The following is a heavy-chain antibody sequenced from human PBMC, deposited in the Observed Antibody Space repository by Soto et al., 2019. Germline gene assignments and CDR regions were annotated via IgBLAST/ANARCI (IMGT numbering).Heavy chain of an antibody. D-gene: IGHD1-26*01. J-gene: IGHJ4*02. CDR2: ISYDGSNK. CDR3: ARGVGAVYFDY. CDR1: GFTFSSYA. Sequence: QVQLVESGGGVVQPGRSLRLSCAASGFTFSSYAMHWVRQAPGKGLEWVAVISYDGSNKYYADSVKGRFTISRDNSKNTLYLQMNSLRAEDTAVYYCARGVGAVYFDYWGQGTLVTVSS. V-gene: IGHV3-30-3*01.